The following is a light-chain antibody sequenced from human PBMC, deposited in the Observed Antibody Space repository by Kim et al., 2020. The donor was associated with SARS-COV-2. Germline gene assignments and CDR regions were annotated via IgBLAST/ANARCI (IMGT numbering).Light chain of an antibody. J-gene: IGKJ2*03. V-gene: IGKV4-1*01. Sequence: DIVMTQSPDSLAVSLGERATLNCKSSRTVLYNSNNKNYLAWYQQKPGQAPKLLIYWASIRESGVSDRFSGSGSETDFTLTISSLQAEDVAVYYCQQYYSTPPSFGQGPKLEI. CDR3: QQYYSTPPS. CDR1: RTVLYNSNNKNY. CDR2: WAS.